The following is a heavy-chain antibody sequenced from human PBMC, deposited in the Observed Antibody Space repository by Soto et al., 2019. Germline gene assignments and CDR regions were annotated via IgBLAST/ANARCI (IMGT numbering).Heavy chain of an antibody. CDR3: ARENWSLYYLDS. CDR1: GFRFSSYV. J-gene: IGHJ4*02. Sequence: GGSLRLSCAASGFRFSSYVIHWVRQAPGKGLEWVSSISSTSTYISYTDSVKGRFTISRDNARSSLYLQMSGLRAEDTAVYYCARENWSLYYLDSWGQGTLVTVSS. V-gene: IGHV3-21*01. CDR2: ISSTSTYI.